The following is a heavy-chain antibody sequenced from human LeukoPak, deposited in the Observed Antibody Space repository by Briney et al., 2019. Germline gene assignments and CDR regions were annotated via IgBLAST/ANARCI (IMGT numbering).Heavy chain of an antibody. CDR3: ARVGILIRGNYGMDV. Sequence: SETLSLTCTVSGGSISTYYGNWIRQAPGKGLEWIGYIYYSGSTNYNPSLKSRVTISVDTSKNQFSLKLSSVTAADTAVYYCARVGILIRGNYGMDVWGQGTTVTVSS. D-gene: IGHD3-16*01. CDR2: IYYSGST. V-gene: IGHV4-59*01. CDR1: GGSISTYY. J-gene: IGHJ6*02.